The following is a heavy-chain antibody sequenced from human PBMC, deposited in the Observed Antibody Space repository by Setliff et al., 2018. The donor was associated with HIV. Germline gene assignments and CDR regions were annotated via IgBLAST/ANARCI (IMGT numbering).Heavy chain of an antibody. D-gene: IGHD6-13*01. J-gene: IGHJ5*01. V-gene: IGHV4-4*08. Sequence: SETLSLTCTVSGGSISTYYWSWIRQPPGKGLEWIGYFYTSGSTNYNPSLKSRVTISGDTSKSQFSLKLTSVTAADTAVYYCARGYSSSWYDSWGQGTLVTVSS. CDR1: GGSISTYY. CDR2: FYTSGST. CDR3: ARGYSSSWYDS.